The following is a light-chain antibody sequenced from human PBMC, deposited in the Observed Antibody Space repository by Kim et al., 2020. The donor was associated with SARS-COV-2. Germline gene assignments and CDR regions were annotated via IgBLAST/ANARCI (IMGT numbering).Light chain of an antibody. CDR1: NIGSNS. J-gene: IGLJ2*01. Sequence: PGKTARITCGGNNIGSNSVRWYQQKPGQAPVLVIYYDSDRPSGIPERFSGSNSGNTATLTISRVEAGDEADYYCQVWDSSSDHHVVFGGGTQLTVL. V-gene: IGLV3-21*04. CDR2: YDS. CDR3: QVWDSSSDHHVV.